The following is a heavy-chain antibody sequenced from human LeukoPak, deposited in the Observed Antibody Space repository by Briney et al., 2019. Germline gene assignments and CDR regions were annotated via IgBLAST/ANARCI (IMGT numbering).Heavy chain of an antibody. CDR2: INHSGST. V-gene: IGHV4-34*01. CDR1: GGSFSGYY. J-gene: IGHJ6*03. CDR3: ARHQRVYYYYMDV. Sequence: SETLSLTCAVYGGSFSGYYWSWIRQPPGKGLEWIGEINHSGSTNYNPSLKSRVTISVDTSKNQFSLKLSSVTAADTAVYYCARHQRVYYYYMDVWGKGTTVTVSS.